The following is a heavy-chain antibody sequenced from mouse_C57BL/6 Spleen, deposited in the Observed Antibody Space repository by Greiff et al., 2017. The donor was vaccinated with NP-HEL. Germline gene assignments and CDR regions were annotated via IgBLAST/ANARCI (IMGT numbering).Heavy chain of an antibody. CDR2: IYPGDGDT. Sequence: QVQLQQSGPELVKPGASVKISCKASGYAFSSSWMNWVKQRPGKGLEWIGRIYPGDGDTNYNGKFKGKATLTADKSSSTAHMQLSSLTSEDSAVYFCARAYYSNPYYFDYWGQGTTLTVSS. CDR1: GYAFSSSW. V-gene: IGHV1-82*01. CDR3: ARAYYSNPYYFDY. D-gene: IGHD2-5*01. J-gene: IGHJ2*01.